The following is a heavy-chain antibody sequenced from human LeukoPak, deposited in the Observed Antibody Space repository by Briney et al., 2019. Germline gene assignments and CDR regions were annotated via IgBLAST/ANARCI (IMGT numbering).Heavy chain of an antibody. Sequence: PGGSLRLSCAASGFTFSDYYMSWIRQAPGKGLEWVSYISSSGSTIYYADSVKGRFTISRDNAKNSLYLQMNSLRAEDTAVYYCAKDLVSIAARPDAFDIWGQGTMVTVSS. V-gene: IGHV3-11*01. J-gene: IGHJ3*02. CDR3: AKDLVSIAARPDAFDI. D-gene: IGHD6-6*01. CDR1: GFTFSDYY. CDR2: ISSSGSTI.